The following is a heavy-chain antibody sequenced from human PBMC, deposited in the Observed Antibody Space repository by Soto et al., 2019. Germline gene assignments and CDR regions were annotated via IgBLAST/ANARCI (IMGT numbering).Heavy chain of an antibody. J-gene: IGHJ5*02. V-gene: IGHV3-23*01. Sequence: GGYVRLSCAASGVTFSSYAMSWVPQAPGKGLEWVSAISGSGGSTYYADSVKGRFTISRDNSKNTLYLQMNSLRAEDTAVYYCTRVTYYDFWSGPSTFDPWGKGTLVTVSS. D-gene: IGHD3-3*01. CDR3: TRVTYYDFWSGPSTFDP. CDR2: ISGSGGST. CDR1: GVTFSSYA.